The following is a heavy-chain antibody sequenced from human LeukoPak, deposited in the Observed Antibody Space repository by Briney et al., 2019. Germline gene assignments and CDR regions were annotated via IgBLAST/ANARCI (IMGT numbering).Heavy chain of an antibody. J-gene: IGHJ6*03. CDR1: GGSFSTYY. Sequence: PSETLSLTCTVSGGSFSTYYWSWIRQPAGKGLEWIGHIYTSGTTNYNPSLKSRVTMSIDTSKNQFSLKLSSVTAADTAVYYCARGLWGAMDVWGKGTTVTVSS. V-gene: IGHV4-4*07. CDR2: IYTSGTT. D-gene: IGHD3-10*01. CDR3: ARGLWGAMDV.